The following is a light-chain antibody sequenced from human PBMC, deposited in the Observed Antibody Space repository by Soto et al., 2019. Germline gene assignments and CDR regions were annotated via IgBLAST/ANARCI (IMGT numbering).Light chain of an antibody. Sequence: EIVLTQSPGTLSLAPGERATLSCRASQSVNSRYLAWYQQKPGQAPRFLIYGASSRATGIPGRFNGSGSGTDFTLTISRLEPEDFAVSYCQQYGSSPPITFGQGTRLEIK. CDR1: QSVNSRY. CDR2: GAS. J-gene: IGKJ5*01. CDR3: QQYGSSPPIT. V-gene: IGKV3-20*01.